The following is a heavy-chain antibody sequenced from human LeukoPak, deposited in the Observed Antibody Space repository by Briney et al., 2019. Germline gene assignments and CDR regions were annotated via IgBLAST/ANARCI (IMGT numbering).Heavy chain of an antibody. V-gene: IGHV4-39*07. CDR2: IYTSGST. CDR1: GGSISSSSYY. Sequence: SETLSLTCTVSGGSISSSSYYWGWIRQPPGKGLEWIGRIYTSGSTNYNPSLKSRVTMSVDTSKNQFSLKLSSVTAADTAVYYCARESRGCSGGTCYWNFDYWGQGTLVTVSS. D-gene: IGHD2-15*01. J-gene: IGHJ4*02. CDR3: ARESRGCSGGTCYWNFDY.